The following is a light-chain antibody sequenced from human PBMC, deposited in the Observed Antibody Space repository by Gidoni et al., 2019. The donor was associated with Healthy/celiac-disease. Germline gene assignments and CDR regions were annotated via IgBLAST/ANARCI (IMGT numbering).Light chain of an antibody. CDR1: NIGSNS. CDR2: DDS. CDR3: QVWDSSSDHLYV. Sequence: SYVLTHPPPFSVAPGKTASITCGGNNIGSNSVHWYQQKPGQDPVMVVYDDSDRPSGIPERFSGSNSGNTATLTISRVEAGDEADYYCQVWDSSSDHLYVFGTGTKVTVL. J-gene: IGLJ1*01. V-gene: IGLV3-21*03.